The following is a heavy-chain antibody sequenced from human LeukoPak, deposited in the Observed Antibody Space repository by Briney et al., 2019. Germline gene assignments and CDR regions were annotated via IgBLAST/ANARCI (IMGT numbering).Heavy chain of an antibody. CDR3: AKEGRPNSGGGYYDY. V-gene: IGHV3-23*01. CDR2: VSEGGVLT. CDR1: GFSFRTYA. J-gene: IGHJ4*02. Sequence: GGSLRLSCAASGFSFRTYAMGWVRQAPGKGLEWVSTVSEGGVLTYYAASVKGRFTVSRDNSKNTLYLQMNSLRAEDTAVHYCAKEGRPNSGGGYYDYWGQGTRVTVSS. D-gene: IGHD3-22*01.